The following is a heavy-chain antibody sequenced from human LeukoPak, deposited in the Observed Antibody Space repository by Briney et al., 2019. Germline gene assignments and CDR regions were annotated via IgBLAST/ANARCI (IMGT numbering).Heavy chain of an antibody. CDR1: SGSISTYY. CDR3: ARGRGRDGYNRNWFDT. V-gene: IGHV4-59*01. CDR2: IYYSGAT. J-gene: IGHJ5*02. Sequence: SETLSLTCTVSSGSISTYYWSWIRQPPGKGLEWIGYIYYSGATNYNPSLKSRVTISVDTSKDQFSLKLSSVTAADTAVYYCARGRGRDGYNRNWFDTWGQGTLVTVSS. D-gene: IGHD5-24*01.